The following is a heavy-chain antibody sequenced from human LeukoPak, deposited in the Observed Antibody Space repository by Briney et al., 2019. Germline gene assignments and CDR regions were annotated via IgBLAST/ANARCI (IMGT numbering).Heavy chain of an antibody. Sequence: AGGSPRLSCAASGFTFSSYAMHWVRQAPGKGLEWVAVISYDGSNKYYADSVKGRFTISRDNSKNTLYLQMNSLRAEDTAVYYCARSPGPFDYWGQGTLVTVSS. D-gene: IGHD7-27*01. J-gene: IGHJ4*02. CDR3: ARSPGPFDY. CDR2: ISYDGSNK. CDR1: GFTFSSYA. V-gene: IGHV3-30-3*01.